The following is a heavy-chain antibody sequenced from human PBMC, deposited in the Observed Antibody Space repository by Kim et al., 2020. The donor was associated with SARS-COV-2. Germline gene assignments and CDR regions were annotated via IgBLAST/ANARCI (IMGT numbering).Heavy chain of an antibody. V-gene: IGHV1-8*01. J-gene: IGHJ6*03. Sequence: ASVKVSCKASGYTFTSYDINWVRQATGQGLEWMGWMNPNSGNTGYAQKFQGRVTMTRNTSISTAYMELSSLRSEDTAVYYCARVPNKFWSGYPPSSYYYYYYMDVWGKGTTVTVSS. CDR3: ARVPNKFWSGYPPSSYYYYYYMDV. D-gene: IGHD3-3*01. CDR2: MNPNSGNT. CDR1: GYTFTSYD.